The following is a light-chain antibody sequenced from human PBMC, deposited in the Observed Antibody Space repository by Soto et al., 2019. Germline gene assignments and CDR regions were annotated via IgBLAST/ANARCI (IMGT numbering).Light chain of an antibody. Sequence: ESVLTQSPGTLSLSPGERATLSCRASQSVSSSFLAWYQLKPGQAPRLLIYGASSRATGIPDRFSGSGSGTDFTLTISRLEPEDFAVYYCQQYDSSPWTFGQGTKVVIK. V-gene: IGKV3-20*01. CDR2: GAS. CDR1: QSVSSSF. CDR3: QQYDSSPWT. J-gene: IGKJ1*01.